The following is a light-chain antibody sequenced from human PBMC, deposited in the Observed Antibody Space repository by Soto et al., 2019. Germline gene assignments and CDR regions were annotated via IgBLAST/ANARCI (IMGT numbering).Light chain of an antibody. J-gene: IGKJ4*01. V-gene: IGKV3-15*01. Sequence: EIVMTQSPATLSVSPGDRATLSCRASQSVSSSLAWYQQIPGQAPRLLIYDASTRATGIPARFGGSGSGTEFTLIISSLQSEEFAVYYCQQYKNWPPLTFGGGTKVELK. CDR3: QQYKNWPPLT. CDR1: QSVSSS. CDR2: DAS.